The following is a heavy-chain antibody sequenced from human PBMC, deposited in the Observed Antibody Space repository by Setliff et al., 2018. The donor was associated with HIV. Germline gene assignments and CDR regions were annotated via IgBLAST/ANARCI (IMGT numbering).Heavy chain of an antibody. Sequence: ASVKVSCKASGYTFTTYDINWVRQAAGQGLEWMGWMNPNSGNTGYAQRFQGRLTMTRNTSISTAYMELSSLRSEDTAVYYCARGAWYTSGWYSSRYMDVWGKGTTVTVSS. CDR1: GYTFTTYD. CDR2: MNPNSGNT. J-gene: IGHJ6*03. CDR3: ARGAWYTSGWYSSRYMDV. V-gene: IGHV1-8*02. D-gene: IGHD6-19*01.